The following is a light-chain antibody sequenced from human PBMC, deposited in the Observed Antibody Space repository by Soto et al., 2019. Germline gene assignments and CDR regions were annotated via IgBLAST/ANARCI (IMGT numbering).Light chain of an antibody. V-gene: IGLV2-14*01. CDR1: SSDIGDYDY. J-gene: IGLJ1*01. Sequence: HSVLTXPASVSGSPGQSITISCTGSSSDIGDYDYVSWYQQHPGKAPKVLISEVSNRPSGVSNRFSGSKSGNTASLTISGLKAEDEADYYCNSYATGNTRVFGTGTKV. CDR2: EVS. CDR3: NSYATGNTRV.